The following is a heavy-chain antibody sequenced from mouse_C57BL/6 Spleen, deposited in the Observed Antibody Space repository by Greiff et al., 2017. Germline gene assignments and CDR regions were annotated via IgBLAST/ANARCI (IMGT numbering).Heavy chain of an antibody. D-gene: IGHD1-1*01. CDR2: ILPGSGIT. J-gene: IGHJ1*03. Sequence: VQLQESGAELMKPGASVKLSCNATGYTFTGYWIEWVKQRPGHGLEWIGEILPGSGITNYNEKFKGKATFTADTSSNTAYMQRSSLTTEDSAIYYWARLSSYYGSSYRYFDVWGTGTTVTVSS. V-gene: IGHV1-9*01. CDR3: ARLSSYYGSSYRYFDV. CDR1: GYTFTGYW.